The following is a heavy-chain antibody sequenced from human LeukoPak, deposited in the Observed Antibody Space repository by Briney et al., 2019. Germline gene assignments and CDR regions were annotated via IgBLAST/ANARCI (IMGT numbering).Heavy chain of an antibody. CDR1: GGSFSGYY. CDR2: INHSGST. CDR3: ARGLRSDYYYYMDV. V-gene: IGHV4-34*01. Sequence: SETLSLTCAVYGGSFSGYYWSWIRQTPGKGLEWVGEINHSGSTNYNPSLKSRVTISVDTSKNKFSLKLSSVTAADTAVYYCARGLRSDYYYYMDVWGKGTTVTVSS. D-gene: IGHD2-15*01. J-gene: IGHJ6*03.